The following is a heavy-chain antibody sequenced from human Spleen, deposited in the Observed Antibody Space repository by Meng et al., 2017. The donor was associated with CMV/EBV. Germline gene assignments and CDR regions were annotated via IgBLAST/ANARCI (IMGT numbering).Heavy chain of an antibody. CDR2: INSDGSST. Sequence: GESLKISCTFSGFTSSSYWMHWVRQAPGKGLVWVARINSDGSSTDYADSVRGRFTISRDSSKNTVHLQMNSLRAEDTAVYYCARGYCSSISCYHAFDMWGQGTMVTVSS. J-gene: IGHJ3*02. CDR1: GFTSSSYW. CDR3: ARGYCSSISCYHAFDM. D-gene: IGHD2-2*01. V-gene: IGHV3-74*01.